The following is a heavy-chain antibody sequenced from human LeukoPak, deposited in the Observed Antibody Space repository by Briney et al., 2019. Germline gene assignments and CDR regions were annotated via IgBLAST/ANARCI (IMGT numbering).Heavy chain of an antibody. Sequence: SETLSLTCTVSGYSISSGYYWGWIRQPPGKGLEWIGSINHSGSTNYNPSLKSRVTISVDTSKNQFSLKLSSVTAADTAVYYCARGGVRGVIIYWGQGTLVTVSS. V-gene: IGHV4-38-2*02. J-gene: IGHJ4*02. D-gene: IGHD3-10*01. CDR3: ARGGVRGVIIY. CDR1: GYSISSGYY. CDR2: INHSGST.